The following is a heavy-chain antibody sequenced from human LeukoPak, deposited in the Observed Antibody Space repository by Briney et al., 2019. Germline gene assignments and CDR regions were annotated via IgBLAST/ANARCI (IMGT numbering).Heavy chain of an antibody. J-gene: IGHJ5*02. V-gene: IGHV1-2*02. CDR1: GYTFTNYY. CDR2: INPYNGAT. Sequence: GASVKVSCKASGYTFTNYYMNWVRQAPGEGLEWTGWINPYNGATNYAQKFQGRVTTTRDTSMSTVYMELNTLRSDDTAVYYCARAPFCDFSSCYTGHNWFDPWGQGTLVTVSS. D-gene: IGHD2-2*02. CDR3: ARAPFCDFSSCYTGHNWFDP.